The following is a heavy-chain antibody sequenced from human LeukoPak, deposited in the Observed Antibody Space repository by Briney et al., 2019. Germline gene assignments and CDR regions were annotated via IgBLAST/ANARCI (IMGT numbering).Heavy chain of an antibody. Sequence: SETLSLTCTVSGGSISSSSYYWGWIRQPPGKGLEWIGSIYYSGSTYNNPSLKSRVTISIDTSKNQFSLNLSSVTAADTAVYYCVRVDNGGNYFDYWGQGTLVTVSS. V-gene: IGHV4-39*07. D-gene: IGHD4-23*01. CDR3: VRVDNGGNYFDY. CDR1: GGSISSSSYY. J-gene: IGHJ4*02. CDR2: IYYSGST.